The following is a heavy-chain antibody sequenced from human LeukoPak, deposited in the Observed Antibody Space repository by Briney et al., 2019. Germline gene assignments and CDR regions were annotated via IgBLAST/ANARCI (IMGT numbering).Heavy chain of an antibody. CDR2: IYHSGST. D-gene: IGHD3-22*01. Sequence: PSQTLSLTCAVSGGSISSGGYSWSWIRQPPGKGLEWIGYIYHSGSTYYNPSLKSRATISVDRSKNQFSLKLSSVTAADTAVYYCARGKGRYYDSSGYLGYYYGMDVWGQGTTVTVSS. J-gene: IGHJ6*02. V-gene: IGHV4-30-2*01. CDR3: ARGKGRYYDSSGYLGYYYGMDV. CDR1: GGSISSGGYS.